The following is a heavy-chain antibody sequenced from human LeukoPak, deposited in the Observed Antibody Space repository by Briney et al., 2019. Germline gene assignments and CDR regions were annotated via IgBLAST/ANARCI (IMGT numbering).Heavy chain of an antibody. CDR2: ISYDGSNK. Sequence: GGSLRLSCAASGFTFSSYGMHWVRQAPGKGLEWVAVISYDGSNKYYADSAKGRFTISRDNSKNTLYLQMNSLRAEDTAVYYCANGGWGNWGQGTLVTVSS. V-gene: IGHV3-30*18. CDR1: GFTFSSYG. J-gene: IGHJ4*02. D-gene: IGHD3-16*01. CDR3: ANGGWGN.